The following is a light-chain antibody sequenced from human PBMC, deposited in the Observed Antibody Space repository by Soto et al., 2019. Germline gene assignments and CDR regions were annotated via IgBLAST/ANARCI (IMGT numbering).Light chain of an antibody. CDR3: QSYDSTLSARYV. CDR1: SSNIGANYD. Sequence: QSVLTXPPSVSGAPGQRVTISCTGSSSNIGANYDVHWYQHRPGTAPKLLIFGNNNRPSGVPDRFSGSKSGTSASLAITGLQAEDEGDYYCQSYDSTLSARYVFGTGTKVTVL. J-gene: IGLJ1*01. CDR2: GNN. V-gene: IGLV1-40*01.